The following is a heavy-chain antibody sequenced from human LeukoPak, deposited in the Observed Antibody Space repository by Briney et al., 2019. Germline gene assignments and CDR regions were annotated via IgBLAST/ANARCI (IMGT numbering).Heavy chain of an antibody. V-gene: IGHV4-61*01. J-gene: IGHJ4*02. CDR1: GGSISGGSYY. Sequence: SETLSLTCTVSGGSISGGSYYWSRIRQPPGKGLEWIGYIYYSGSTKYNLSLKSRVTISVDTSKNQLSLRLSSVTAADTAVYYCARGEYGLFDYWGQGTLVTVSS. CDR2: IYYSGST. CDR3: ARGEYGLFDY. D-gene: IGHD2/OR15-2a*01.